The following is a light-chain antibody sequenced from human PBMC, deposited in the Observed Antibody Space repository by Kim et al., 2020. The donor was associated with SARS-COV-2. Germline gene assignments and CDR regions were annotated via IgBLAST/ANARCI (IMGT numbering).Light chain of an antibody. J-gene: IGLJ3*02. CDR1: SSDGGGYYY. CDR3: SSYTSSSTLV. V-gene: IGLV2-14*03. CDR2: DVS. Sequence: GQSITFSHSGNSSDGGGYYYVTWDQEHPGKAPKLMIYDVSTRPSGVCNRLSRYNSGNTVPRTNSGPEAEEEADYDCSSYTSSSTLVFGGGTKLTVL.